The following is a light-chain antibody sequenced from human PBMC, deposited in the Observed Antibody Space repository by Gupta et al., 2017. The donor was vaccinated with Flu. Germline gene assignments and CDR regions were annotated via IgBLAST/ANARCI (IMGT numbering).Light chain of an antibody. J-gene: IGLJ3*02. Sequence: QSALTQPASVSASPGQSITISCTGTSSDVGGYNYVSWFQQHPGNAPKLMIYEVSNRPSGVSNRVSGSKAGNTASLTISGLQAEDEADYYCSSYRSGNTGVFGGGTKLTVL. CDR1: SSDVGGYNY. CDR3: SSYRSGNTGV. V-gene: IGLV2-14*01. CDR2: EVS.